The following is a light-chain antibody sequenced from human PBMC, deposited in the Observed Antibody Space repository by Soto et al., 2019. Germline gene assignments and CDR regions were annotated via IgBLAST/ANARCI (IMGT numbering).Light chain of an antibody. J-gene: IGKJ5*01. CDR3: QQHGSSTIT. Sequence: EIVLTQSPGTLSLSPGERATLSCRASQTVTRNYLAWHPQKLGQTPRLIVYGASSRDTGIPDRFSGSGSGTEFTLTTSRLEPEDFEVYYCQQHGSSTITFGQGTRLEIK. CDR1: QTVTRNY. V-gene: IGKV3-20*01. CDR2: GAS.